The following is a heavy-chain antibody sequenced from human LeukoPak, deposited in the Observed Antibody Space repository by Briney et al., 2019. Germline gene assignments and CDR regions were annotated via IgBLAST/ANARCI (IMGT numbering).Heavy chain of an antibody. V-gene: IGHV3-30*02. CDR1: GFTFSSYG. D-gene: IGHD6-19*01. J-gene: IGHJ1*01. Sequence: PGGSLRLSCAASGFTFSSYGIHWVRQAPGKGLEWVAFIRYDGSNKYYADSVKGRFTISRDNSKNTLYLQMNSLRAEDTAVCYCANSKRENPVAGTGYFQHWGQGTLVTVSS. CDR3: ANSKRENPVAGTGYFQH. CDR2: IRYDGSNK.